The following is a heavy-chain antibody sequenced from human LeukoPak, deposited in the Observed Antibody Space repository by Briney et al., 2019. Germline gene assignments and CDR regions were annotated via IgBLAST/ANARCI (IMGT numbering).Heavy chain of an antibody. CDR2: IYYSGST. J-gene: IGHJ4*02. D-gene: IGHD5-12*01. V-gene: IGHV4-59*01. CDR3: ARGKYSGYDLPQLFDY. Sequence: PSETLSLTCTVSGGSISSYYWSWIRQPPGKGLEWIGYIYYSGSTNHNPSLKSRVTISVDTSKNQFSLKLSSVTAADTAVYYCARGKYSGYDLPQLFDYWGQGTLVTVSS. CDR1: GGSISSYY.